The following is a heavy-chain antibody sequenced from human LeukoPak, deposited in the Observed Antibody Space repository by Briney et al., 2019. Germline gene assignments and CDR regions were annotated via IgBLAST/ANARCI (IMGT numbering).Heavy chain of an antibody. D-gene: IGHD4-17*01. Sequence: GGSLRLSCAASGFTFSIYGMTWVRQAPGRGLEWVSTISGSGGSTYYADSVKGRFTISRDNSKNTVYLQMNSLRPEDTAVYYCAARRLTVTTEIDYWGQGTLVTVSS. CDR3: AARRLTVTTEIDY. CDR2: ISGSGGST. J-gene: IGHJ4*02. CDR1: GFTFSIYG. V-gene: IGHV3-23*01.